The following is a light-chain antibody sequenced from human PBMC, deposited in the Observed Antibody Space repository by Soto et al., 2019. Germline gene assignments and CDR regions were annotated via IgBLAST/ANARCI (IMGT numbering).Light chain of an antibody. J-gene: IGLJ3*02. CDR1: TSNIGSNS. CDR2: SDN. Sequence: QSVLTQPPSASGTPGQRVTISCSGSTSNIGSNSVNWYQQVPGTAPKLLISSDNQRPSGVPDRFSGSKSGTSASLAISGLQSEDEADYYCQSYDSSLSGSVFGGGTKLTVL. V-gene: IGLV1-44*01. CDR3: QSYDSSLSGSV.